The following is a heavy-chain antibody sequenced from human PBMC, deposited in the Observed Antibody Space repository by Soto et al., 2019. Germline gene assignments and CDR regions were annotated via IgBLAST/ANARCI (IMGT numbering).Heavy chain of an antibody. D-gene: IGHD6-13*01. CDR2: ISAYNGNT. CDR1: GYTFTRYG. Sequence: QVQLVQSGAEVKKPGASVKVSCKASGYTFTRYGISWVRQAPGQGLEWMGWISAYNGNTNYAQKLQGRVTMTTDTPTSTAYMELRSLRSDDTAVDYCERDGIAAAGTGIYGMDVWGQGTTVTVSS. V-gene: IGHV1-18*04. J-gene: IGHJ6*02. CDR3: ERDGIAAAGTGIYGMDV.